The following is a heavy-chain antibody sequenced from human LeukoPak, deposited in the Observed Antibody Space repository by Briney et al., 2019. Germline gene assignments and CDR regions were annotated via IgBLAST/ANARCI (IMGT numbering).Heavy chain of an antibody. Sequence: ASVKVSCKASGGTFSSYTISWVRQAPGQGLEWMGRIIPILGIANYAQKFQGRVTITADKSTSTAYMELSSLRSEDTAVYYCAGGPQYYDFWSGYHIDYWGQGTLVTVSS. D-gene: IGHD3-3*01. CDR2: IIPILGIA. V-gene: IGHV1-69*02. CDR3: AGGPQYYDFWSGYHIDY. J-gene: IGHJ4*02. CDR1: GGTFSSYT.